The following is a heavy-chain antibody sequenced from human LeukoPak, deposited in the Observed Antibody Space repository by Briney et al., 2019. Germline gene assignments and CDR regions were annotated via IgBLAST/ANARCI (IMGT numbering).Heavy chain of an antibody. CDR2: ISPNSGGT. CDR1: GGTFSSYV. V-gene: IGHV1-2*06. D-gene: IGHD2-15*01. CDR3: ASLEGYCSGGSCYTFDY. Sequence: ASVKVSCKASGGTFSSYVISWVRQAPGQGLEWMGRISPNSGGTNYAQKFQGRVTMTRDTSISTAYMELSRLRSDDTAVYYCASLEGYCSGGSCYTFDYWGQGTLVTVSS. J-gene: IGHJ4*02.